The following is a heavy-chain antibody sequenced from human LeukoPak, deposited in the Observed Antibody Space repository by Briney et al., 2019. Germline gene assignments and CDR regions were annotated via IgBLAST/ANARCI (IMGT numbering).Heavy chain of an antibody. Sequence: GGSLRLSCAASGFTFDDYGMSWVRQAPGKGLEWVSGINWNGDSTGYADSVKGRFTVSRDNAKNSVYLQMNSLRAEDTAVYYCARDKRKGIVGSTKSYFDYWGQGTLVTVSS. CDR1: GFTFDDYG. J-gene: IGHJ4*02. CDR3: ARDKRKGIVGSTKSYFDY. V-gene: IGHV3-20*04. CDR2: INWNGDST. D-gene: IGHD1-26*01.